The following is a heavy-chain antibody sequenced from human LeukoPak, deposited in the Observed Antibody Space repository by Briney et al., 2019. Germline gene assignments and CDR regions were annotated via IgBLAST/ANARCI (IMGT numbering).Heavy chain of an antibody. CDR3: ARGNQLRRDYYYYGMDV. CDR2: IWYDGSNK. CDR1: GFTFSSYG. D-gene: IGHD2-2*01. V-gene: IGHV3-33*01. Sequence: GGSLRLSCAASGFTFSSYGMHWVRQAPVKGLEWVAVIWYDGSNKYYADSVKGRFTISRDNSKNTLYLQMNSLRAEDTAVYYCARGNQLRRDYYYYGMDVWGKGTTVTVSS. J-gene: IGHJ6*04.